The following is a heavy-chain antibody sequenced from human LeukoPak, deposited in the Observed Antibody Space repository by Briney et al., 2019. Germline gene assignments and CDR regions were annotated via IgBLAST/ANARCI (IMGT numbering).Heavy chain of an antibody. Sequence: SVKVSCKASGGTFSSYAISWVRQAPGQGLEWMGRIIPILGIANYAQKFQGRVTITADKSTSTAYMELSSLRSEDTAVYYCASSAYYYGSGSYESFDYWGQGTLVTVSS. V-gene: IGHV1-69*04. J-gene: IGHJ4*02. CDR3: ASSAYYYGSGSYESFDY. D-gene: IGHD3-10*01. CDR2: IIPILGIA. CDR1: GGTFSSYA.